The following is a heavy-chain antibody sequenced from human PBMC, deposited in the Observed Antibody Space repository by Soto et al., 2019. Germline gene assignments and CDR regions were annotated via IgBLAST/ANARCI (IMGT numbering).Heavy chain of an antibody. V-gene: IGHV3-74*01. CDR2: IDHDGPT. CDR3: VRDSHGDY. Sequence: EVQLVESGGGLVQPGGSLRLSCAGSGFTFSNYWMHWVRQAPGKGLEWVSRIDHDGPTDYADSVRGRFTISGDNAENTLYLQSNRLRPEDTAVYYCVRDSHGDYWGQGTLVTVSS. CDR1: GFTFSNYW. J-gene: IGHJ4*02.